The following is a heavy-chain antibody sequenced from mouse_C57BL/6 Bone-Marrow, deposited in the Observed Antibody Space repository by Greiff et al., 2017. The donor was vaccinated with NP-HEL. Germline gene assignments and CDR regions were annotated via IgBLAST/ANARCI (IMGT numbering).Heavy chain of an antibody. J-gene: IGHJ4*01. Sequence: VQLQQSGAELVRPGASVKLSCKASGYTFTDYYINWVKQRPGQGLEWIARIYPGSGNTYYNEKFKGKATLTAEKSSSTAYMQLSSLTSEDSAVYFCAILDSSDYAMDYWGQGTSVTVSS. CDR3: AILDSSDYAMDY. D-gene: IGHD3-2*02. CDR1: GYTFTDYY. CDR2: IYPGSGNT. V-gene: IGHV1-76*01.